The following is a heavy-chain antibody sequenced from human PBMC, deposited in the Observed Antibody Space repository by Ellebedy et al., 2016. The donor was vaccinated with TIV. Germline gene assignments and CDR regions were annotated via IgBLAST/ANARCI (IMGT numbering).Heavy chain of an antibody. CDR3: ARDRYGGDAFDI. CDR2: MNPNSGNT. D-gene: IGHD4-23*01. CDR1: GYTFTSYD. V-gene: IGHV1-8*01. Sequence: ASVKVSXKASGYTFTSYDINWVRQATGQGLEWMGWMNPNSGNTGYAQKFQGRVTMTRNTSISTAYMELSSLRSEDTAVYYCARDRYGGDAFDIWGQGTMVTVSS. J-gene: IGHJ3*02.